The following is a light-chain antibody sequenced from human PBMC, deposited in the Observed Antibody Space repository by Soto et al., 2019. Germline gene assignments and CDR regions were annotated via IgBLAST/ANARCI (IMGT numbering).Light chain of an antibody. V-gene: IGKV1-5*01. CDR3: QQYNTLWA. CDR1: QSFSRW. J-gene: IGKJ1*01. Sequence: DIQMTQSPSTLSAYVGDRVTITCRASQSFSRWLAWYQQKPGKPPKLLIYDVFRLESGVPSRFSGSDSGTDFTLTISRLQPEDVATYYCQQYNTLWAFGQGTKVEIK. CDR2: DVF.